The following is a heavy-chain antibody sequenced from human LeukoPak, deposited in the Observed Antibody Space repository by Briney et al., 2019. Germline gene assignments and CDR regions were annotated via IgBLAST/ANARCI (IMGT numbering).Heavy chain of an antibody. CDR2: ISSSGSTI. D-gene: IGHD2-15*01. CDR1: GFTFSDYY. CDR3: ASCSGGSCYWFDY. V-gene: IGHV3-11*01. Sequence: GGSLRLSCAASGFTFSDYYMSWIRQAPGKGLEWVSYISSSGSTIYYADSVKGRFTISRDNAKNSLYLQMNSLRAEDAAVYYCASCSGGSCYWFDYWGQGTLVTVSS. J-gene: IGHJ4*02.